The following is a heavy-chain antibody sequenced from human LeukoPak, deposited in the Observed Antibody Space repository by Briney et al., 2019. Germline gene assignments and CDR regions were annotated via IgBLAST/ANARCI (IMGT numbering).Heavy chain of an antibody. V-gene: IGHV4-34*01. CDR2: INHSGST. D-gene: IGHD3-22*01. J-gene: IGHJ5*02. Sequence: SETLSLTCAVYGGSFSGYYWSWIRQPPGKGLEWIGEINHSGSTNYNPSLKSRVTISVDTSKNQFSLKLTSVTAADTALYYCAKRRATYYYDSGNWFDPWGQGILVTVSS. CDR1: GGSFSGYY. CDR3: AKRRATYYYDSGNWFDP.